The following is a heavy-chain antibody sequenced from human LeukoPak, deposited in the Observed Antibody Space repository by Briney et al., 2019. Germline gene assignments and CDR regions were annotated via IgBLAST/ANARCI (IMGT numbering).Heavy chain of an antibody. CDR2: IYTSGST. D-gene: IGHD3-22*01. CDR1: GGSIGSYY. J-gene: IGHJ3*02. CDR3: ASEDYFGSSGYYGTI. V-gene: IGHV4-4*07. Sequence: SETLSLTCTVSGGSIGSYYWSWIRQPAGKGLEWIGRIYTSGSTNYNPSLKSRVTMSADTSKNQFSLKLSSVTAADTAVYYCASEDYFGSSGYYGTIWGQGTMVTASS.